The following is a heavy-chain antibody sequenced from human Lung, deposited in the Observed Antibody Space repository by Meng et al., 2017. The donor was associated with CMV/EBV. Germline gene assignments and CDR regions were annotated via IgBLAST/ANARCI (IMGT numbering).Heavy chain of an antibody. V-gene: IGHV3-23*03. CDR2: IYSGGSDT. CDR1: GFSFSSYA. Sequence: GGSXRLXCAASGFSFSSYAMNWVRQAPGRGLEWVSLIYSGGSDTYYVDSVKGRFTISRDDSKNTLYLQMHSLAADDTAIYYCAKVYTSTNWGYYYGMDVWXQGNXVTVSS. J-gene: IGHJ6*02. CDR3: AKVYTSTNWGYYYGMDV. D-gene: IGHD2-2*01.